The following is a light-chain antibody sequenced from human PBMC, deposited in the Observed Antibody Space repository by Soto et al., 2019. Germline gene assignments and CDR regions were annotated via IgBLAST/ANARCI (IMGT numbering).Light chain of an antibody. V-gene: IGKV3-11*01. Sequence: DIVMTQTPLSLPVTPGEPASICCRSSQSLLXSADGNTYLAWYQQKPGQAPRLLIYGASNRATGIPDRFSGSGSGTDFTLTISSLEPEDFAVYYCQQRSNWPPITFGQGTRLEIK. CDR2: GAS. J-gene: IGKJ5*01. CDR3: QQRSNWPPIT. CDR1: QSLLXSADGNTY.